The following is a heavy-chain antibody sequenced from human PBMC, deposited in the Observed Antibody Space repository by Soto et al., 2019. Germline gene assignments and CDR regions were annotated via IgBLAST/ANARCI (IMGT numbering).Heavy chain of an antibody. Sequence: EVQLVESGGGLVQPGGSLRLSCAASGFSFDSYWMSWVRQAPGKGLERVANIKQDGSEKYYVDSLKGRFTISRDNAKNSVFLQMTSLRSGDTAVYYCVRVFEGRYDYGPFGNWGQGTLVTVSS. CDR2: IKQDGSEK. V-gene: IGHV3-7*03. D-gene: IGHD3-16*01. J-gene: IGHJ4*02. CDR3: VRVFEGRYDYGPFGN. CDR1: GFSFDSYW.